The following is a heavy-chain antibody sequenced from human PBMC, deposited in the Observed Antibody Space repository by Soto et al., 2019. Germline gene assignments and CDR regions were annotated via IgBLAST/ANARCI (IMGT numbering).Heavy chain of an antibody. CDR2: ISWNSGSI. V-gene: IGHV3-9*01. Sequence: EVQLVESGGGLVQPGRSLRLSCAASGFTFDDYAMHWVRQAPGKGLEWVSGISWNSGSIGYADSVKGRFTISRDNSKNTLYLQMNSLRAEDTAVYYCAKQGHHGYFDYWGQGTLVTVSS. D-gene: IGHD4-17*01. CDR1: GFTFDDYA. CDR3: AKQGHHGYFDY. J-gene: IGHJ4*02.